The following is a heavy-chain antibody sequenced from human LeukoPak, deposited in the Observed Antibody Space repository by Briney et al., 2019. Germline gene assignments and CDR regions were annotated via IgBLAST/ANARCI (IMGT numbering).Heavy chain of an antibody. CDR3: AKDRASVVTGYFDY. CDR2: LSAGGGST. CDR1: GFTFSGYA. D-gene: IGHD2-21*02. J-gene: IGHJ4*02. V-gene: IGHV3-23*01. Sequence: PGGSLRLSCAASGFTFSGYAMSWVRQAPGKGLEWVPGLSAGGGSTYYADSVKGRFTISRDNSKNTLYPQMSSLSAEDTAVYYCAKDRASVVTGYFDYWGQGTLVTVSS.